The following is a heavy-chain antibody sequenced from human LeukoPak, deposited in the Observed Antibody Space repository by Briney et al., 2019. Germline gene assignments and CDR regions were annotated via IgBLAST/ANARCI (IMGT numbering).Heavy chain of an antibody. D-gene: IGHD1-26*01. CDR3: ASPGGASALYAFDI. J-gene: IGHJ3*02. V-gene: IGHV4-30-2*01. CDR1: GGSISSGGYY. CDR2: IYHSGST. Sequence: SETLSLTCTVSGGSISSGGYYWSWIRQPPGKGLEWIGYIYHSGSTYYNPSLKSRVTVSVDRSKNQFSLKLSSVTAADTAVYYCASPGGASALYAFDIWGQGTMVTVSS.